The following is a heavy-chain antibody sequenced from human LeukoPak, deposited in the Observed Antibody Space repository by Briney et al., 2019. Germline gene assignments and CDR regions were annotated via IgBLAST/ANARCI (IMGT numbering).Heavy chain of an antibody. D-gene: IGHD4-23*01. J-gene: IGHJ6*02. CDR2: IKQDGSEK. CDR1: GFTFSSYW. Sequence: PGGSLRLSCAASGFTFSSYWMSWVRQAPGKGLEWVANIKQDGSEKYYVDSVKGRFTISRDNAKNSLYLQMNSLRAEDTAVYYCARVRYGGNSGGMDVWGQGTTVTVSS. CDR3: ARVRYGGNSGGMDV. V-gene: IGHV3-7*01.